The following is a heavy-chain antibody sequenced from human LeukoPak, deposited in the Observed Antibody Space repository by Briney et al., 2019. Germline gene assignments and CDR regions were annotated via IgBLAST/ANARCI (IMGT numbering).Heavy chain of an antibody. J-gene: IGHJ5*02. Sequence: SETLSLTCTVSGRSISSSSYYWGWIRQPPGKGLEWIASMYHSGNPYYNPSLKSRVTVSVDTSKNQFSLKLNSVTAADTAVYYCATQQCSGGSCYSRAIWFDPWGQGTLVTVSS. V-gene: IGHV4-39*01. CDR2: MYHSGNP. CDR1: GRSISSSSYY. D-gene: IGHD2-15*01. CDR3: ATQQCSGGSCYSRAIWFDP.